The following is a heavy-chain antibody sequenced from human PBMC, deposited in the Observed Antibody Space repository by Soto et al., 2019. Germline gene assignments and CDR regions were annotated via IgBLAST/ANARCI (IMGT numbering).Heavy chain of an antibody. J-gene: IGHJ4*02. CDR1: GFTFSSYA. CDR3: AKDRRGSYQRTGY. D-gene: IGHD1-26*01. V-gene: IGHV3-23*01. Sequence: PGGSLRLSCAASGFTFSSYAMSWVRQAPGRGLEWVSAISGSGGSTYYADSVKGRFTISRDNSKNTLYLQMNSLRAEDTAVYYCAKDRRGSYQRTGYWGQGTLVTVSS. CDR2: ISGSGGST.